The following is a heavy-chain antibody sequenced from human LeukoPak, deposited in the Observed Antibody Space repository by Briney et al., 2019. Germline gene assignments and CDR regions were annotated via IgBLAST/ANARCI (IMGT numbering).Heavy chain of an antibody. D-gene: IGHD6-19*01. CDR1: GFTFSSYW. V-gene: IGHV3-7*04. CDR3: ARWFGSSGWSLDC. Sequence: GGSLRLSCAASGFTFSSYWMSWVRQAPGKGLEWVANIKQDGSEKYYVDSVKGRFAISRDNAKNSLYLQINSLRTEDTAVYFCARWFGSSGWSLDCWGRGTLVTVSS. J-gene: IGHJ4*02. CDR2: IKQDGSEK.